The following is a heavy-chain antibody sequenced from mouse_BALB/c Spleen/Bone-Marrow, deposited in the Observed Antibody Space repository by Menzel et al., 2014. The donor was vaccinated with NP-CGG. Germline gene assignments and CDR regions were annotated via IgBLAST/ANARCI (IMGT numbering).Heavy chain of an antibody. J-gene: IGHJ1*01. Sequence: QVQLQQSGAELAKPGASVKMSCKASGYTFTSYWMHWVKQRPGQGLEWIGYINPSTGYTEYTQKFKDKATLTADKSSSTAYMQLSSLTSEDSAVYYGARDSYRSRYFDVWGAGTTVTVSS. CDR3: ARDSYRSRYFDV. CDR2: INPSTGYT. CDR1: GYTFTSYW. D-gene: IGHD2-14*01. V-gene: IGHV1-7*01.